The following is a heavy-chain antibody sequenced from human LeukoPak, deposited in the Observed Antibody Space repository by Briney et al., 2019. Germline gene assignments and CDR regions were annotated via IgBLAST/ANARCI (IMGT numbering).Heavy chain of an antibody. CDR3: ARGPPRGKYYYMDV. CDR2: IGTASDT. V-gene: IGHV3-13*01. D-gene: IGHD1-1*01. CDR1: GFTFSSFD. J-gene: IGHJ6*03. Sequence: PGGSLRLSCAASGFTFSSFDMPWVRQPTGQGLEWVSTIGTASDTYYPGSVEGRFTLSRDKAKNSLYLQMNSLTAGDTAVYYCARGPPRGKYYYMDVWGKGTTVTVSS.